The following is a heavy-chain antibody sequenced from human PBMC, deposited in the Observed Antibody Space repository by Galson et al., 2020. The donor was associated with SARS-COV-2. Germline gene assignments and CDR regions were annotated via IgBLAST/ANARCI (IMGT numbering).Heavy chain of an antibody. CDR2: ISDDGSNK. CDR3: ARDLKGSIDY. D-gene: IGHD1-26*01. J-gene: IGHJ4*02. Sequence: GESLKISCAASGFTFSSYEIHWVRQAPGKGLEWVAVISDDGSNKYYADSVNGRFTISRDNSKNTLYLQMNSLRAEDTGVYYCARDLKGSIDYWGQGTLVTVSS. CDR1: GFTFSSYE. V-gene: IGHV3-30-3*01.